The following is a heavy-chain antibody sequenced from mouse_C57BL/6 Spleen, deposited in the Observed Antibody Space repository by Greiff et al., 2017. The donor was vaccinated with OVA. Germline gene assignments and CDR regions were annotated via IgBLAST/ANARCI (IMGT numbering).Heavy chain of an antibody. V-gene: IGHV1-64*01. Sequence: QVQLQQPGAELVKPGASVKLSCKASGYTFTSYWMHWVKQRPGQGLEWIGMIHPNSGSTNYNEKFKSKATLTVDKSSSTAYMQLSSLTSEDSAVYYCARGDYGNFYWYFDVWGTGTTVTVSS. CDR1: GYTFTSYW. D-gene: IGHD2-1*01. J-gene: IGHJ1*03. CDR2: IHPNSGST. CDR3: ARGDYGNFYWYFDV.